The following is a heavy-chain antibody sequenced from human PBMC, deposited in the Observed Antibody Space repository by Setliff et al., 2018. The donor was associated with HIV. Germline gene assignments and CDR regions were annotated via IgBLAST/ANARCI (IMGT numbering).Heavy chain of an antibody. CDR3: ARRRHIRYGEGIDY. D-gene: IGHD4-17*01. CDR2: IYYSGST. Sequence: SETLSLTCTVSGDPIFIGGYYWSWIRQPPGKGLEWIGHIYYSGSTYYNPSLKSRVTISVDTSNNQFSLKLSSVTAADTAVYYCARRRHIRYGEGIDYWGQGTLVTVSS. J-gene: IGHJ4*02. CDR1: GDPIFIGGYY. V-gene: IGHV4-39*01.